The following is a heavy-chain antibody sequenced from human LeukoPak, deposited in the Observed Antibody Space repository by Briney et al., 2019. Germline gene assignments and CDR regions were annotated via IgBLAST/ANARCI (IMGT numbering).Heavy chain of an antibody. V-gene: IGHV4-59*08. CDR2: VSYSGDT. CDR3: VRPGSNWNMGPLDF. CDR1: GGSINSNY. J-gene: IGHJ4*02. Sequence: PSETLSLTCTVSGGSINSNYWSWIRQPPGKRLEWIGYVSYSGDTNYHPSLQSRVSISVDRSKNQFSLNLRSVTAADTAVYYCVRPGSNWNMGPLDFWGRGILVTVSS. D-gene: IGHD1/OR15-1a*01.